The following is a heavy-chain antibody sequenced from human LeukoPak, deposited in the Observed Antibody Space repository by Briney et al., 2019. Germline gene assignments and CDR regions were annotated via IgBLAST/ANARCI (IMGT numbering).Heavy chain of an antibody. J-gene: IGHJ4*02. CDR1: GFTFSSYA. V-gene: IGHV3-23*01. D-gene: IGHD3-3*01. CDR2: ISGSGGST. Sequence: GGSLRLSCVASGFTFSSYAMSWVRQAPGKGLEWVSAISGSGGSTYYADSVKGRFTISRDNSKNTLYLQMNSLRAEDTAVYYCAKIAHYDFWSGYEGYYFDYWGQGTLVTVSS. CDR3: AKIAHYDFWSGYEGYYFDY.